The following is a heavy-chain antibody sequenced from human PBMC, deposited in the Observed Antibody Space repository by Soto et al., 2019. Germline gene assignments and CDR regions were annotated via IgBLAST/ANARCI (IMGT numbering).Heavy chain of an antibody. CDR3: ASEGRAADASEI. V-gene: IGHV3-30-3*01. D-gene: IGHD2-15*01. Sequence: QVQLVESGGGVVEPGRSLRLSCAASGFTFSSYAMHWVRQAPGKGLEWAAAISYDGSNKFYADSVKGRFTISRDNCKNTLYLQMNSLRAEETAVYYCASEGRAADASEISGQGRMVTVSS. CDR2: ISYDGSNK. CDR1: GFTFSSYA. J-gene: IGHJ3*02.